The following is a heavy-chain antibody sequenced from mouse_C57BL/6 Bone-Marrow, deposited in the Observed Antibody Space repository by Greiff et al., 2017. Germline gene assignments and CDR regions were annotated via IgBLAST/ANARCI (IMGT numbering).Heavy chain of an antibody. D-gene: IGHD1-1*01. V-gene: IGHV3-6*01. Sequence: EVKLMESGPGLVKPSPSLSLTCSVTGYSFTSGYYWNWIRQFPGNKLEWMGYISYDGSNNYNPSLKNRISITRDTSKNQFFLKLNSVTTEDTATYYCARRGSSYDFDYWGQGTTLTVSS. CDR2: ISYDGSN. CDR1: GYSFTSGYY. J-gene: IGHJ2*01. CDR3: ARRGSSYDFDY.